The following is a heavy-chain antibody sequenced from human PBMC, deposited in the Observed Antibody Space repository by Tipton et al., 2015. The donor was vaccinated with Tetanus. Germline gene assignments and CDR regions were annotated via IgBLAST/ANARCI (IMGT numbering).Heavy chain of an antibody. CDR3: AKDMGHYYDSSGLDY. CDR2: ISWDGGST. D-gene: IGHD3-22*01. Sequence: SLRLSCAASGFTFDDYTMHWVRQAPGKGLEWVSLISWDGGSTYYADSVKGRFTISRDNSKNSLYLQMNSLRTEDTALYYCAKDMGHYYDSSGLDYWGQGTLVTVSS. V-gene: IGHV3-43*01. J-gene: IGHJ4*02. CDR1: GFTFDDYT.